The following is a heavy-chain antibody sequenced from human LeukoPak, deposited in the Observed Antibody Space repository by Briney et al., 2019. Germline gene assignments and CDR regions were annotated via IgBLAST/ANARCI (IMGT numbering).Heavy chain of an antibody. CDR3: ASGAAAVNWFDP. D-gene: IGHD2-15*01. J-gene: IGHJ5*02. V-gene: IGHV1-69*13. CDR1: GGTFSSYA. CDR2: IIPIFGTA. Sequence: GASVKVSCKASGGTFSSYAISWVRQAPGQGLEWMGGIIPIFGTANYAQKFQGRVTITADESTSTAYMELSSLRSEDTAVYYCASGAAAVNWFDPWGQGTLVTVSS.